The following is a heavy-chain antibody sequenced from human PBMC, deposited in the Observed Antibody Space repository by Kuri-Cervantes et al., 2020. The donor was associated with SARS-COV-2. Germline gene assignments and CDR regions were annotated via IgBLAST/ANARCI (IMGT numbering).Heavy chain of an antibody. CDR3: ARGPTPRSRNYYGMDV. J-gene: IGHJ6*02. CDR1: GGSVSGYY. V-gene: IGHV4-34*01. Sequence: SQTLSLTCAVYGGSVSGYYWSWLRQPPGKGLEWIGEINHSGTTNYNMSLKSRVTISVDTSKNQFSLKLSSVTAADTAVYYRARGPTPRSRNYYGMDVWGQGTTVTVSS. CDR2: INHSGTT.